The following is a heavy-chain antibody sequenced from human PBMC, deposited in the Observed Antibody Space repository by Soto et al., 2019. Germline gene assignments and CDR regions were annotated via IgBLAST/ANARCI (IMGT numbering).Heavy chain of an antibody. CDR3: TSLIPTDLRSYFDY. Sequence: GGSLRLSCAASGFTFSSYAMSWVRQAPGKGLEWVGRIKSETDGGTTDYAAPVNGRFTISRDESKNTLYLQMNSLIIEDTAVYYCTSLIPTDLRSYFDYWGPGTLVTVSS. CDR1: GFTFSSYA. J-gene: IGHJ4*02. D-gene: IGHD2-2*02. V-gene: IGHV3-15*01. CDR2: IKSETDGGTT.